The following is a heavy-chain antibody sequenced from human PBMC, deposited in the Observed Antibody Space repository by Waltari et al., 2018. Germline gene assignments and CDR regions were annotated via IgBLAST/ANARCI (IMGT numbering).Heavy chain of an antibody. CDR2: INHSGST. CDR1: GGSFSGYY. J-gene: IGHJ3*02. Sequence: QVQLQQWGAGLLKPSETLSLTCAVYGGSFSGYYWSWLRQPPGKGLEWIGEINHSGSTNYNPSLKSRVTISVDTSKNQFSLKLSSVTAADTAVYYCARGIILGYCSSTSCYSSLRAFDIWGQGTMVTVSS. V-gene: IGHV4-34*01. CDR3: ARGIILGYCSSTSCYSSLRAFDI. D-gene: IGHD2-2*01.